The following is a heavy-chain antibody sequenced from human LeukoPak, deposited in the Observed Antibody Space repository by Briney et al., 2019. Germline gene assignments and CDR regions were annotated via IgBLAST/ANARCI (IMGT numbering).Heavy chain of an antibody. CDR1: GYTFTGFY. D-gene: IGHD1-26*01. J-gene: IGHJ3*02. Sequence: GASVKVSCKASGYTFTGFYIHWVRQAPGQGLEWMGWINPNSGGTNYAQKFQDRVTMTRDTSISTAYMELSSLKSDDTAVYYCARGGSRTGIEAFDIWGQGTMVTVSS. CDR2: INPNSGGT. V-gene: IGHV1-2*02. CDR3: ARGGSRTGIEAFDI.